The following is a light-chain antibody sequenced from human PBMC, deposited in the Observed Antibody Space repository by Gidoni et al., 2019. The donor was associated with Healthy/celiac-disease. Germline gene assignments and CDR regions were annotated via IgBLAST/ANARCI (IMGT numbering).Light chain of an antibody. J-gene: IGLJ3*02. CDR2: GNS. V-gene: IGLV1-40*01. Sequence: SVLTQPPSVSGAPGQRVTISCTGSSSNIGAGYDVHWYQQLPGTAPKLPIYGNSNRPSGVPDRFSGSKSGTSASLAITGLQAEDEADYYCQSYDSSLSGSRVFGGGTKLTAL. CDR1: SSNIGAGYD. CDR3: QSYDSSLSGSRV.